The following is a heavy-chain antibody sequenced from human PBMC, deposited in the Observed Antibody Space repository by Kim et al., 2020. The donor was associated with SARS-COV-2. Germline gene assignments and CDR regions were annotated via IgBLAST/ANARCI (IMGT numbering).Heavy chain of an antibody. Sequence: ASVKVSCKASGYTFTSYDINWVRQATGQGLEWMGWMNPNSGNTGYAQKFQGRVTMTRNTSISTAYMELSSLRSEDTAVYYCARSMKGYCSGGSCYGAYYYYGMDVWGQGTTVTVSS. CDR2: MNPNSGNT. V-gene: IGHV1-8*01. CDR3: ARSMKGYCSGGSCYGAYYYYGMDV. J-gene: IGHJ6*02. CDR1: GYTFTSYD. D-gene: IGHD2-15*01.